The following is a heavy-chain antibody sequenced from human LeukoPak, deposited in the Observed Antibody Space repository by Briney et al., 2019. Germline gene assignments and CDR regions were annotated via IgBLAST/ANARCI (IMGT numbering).Heavy chain of an antibody. CDR2: ISGSGGST. CDR1: GFTFSSYA. CDR3: AKDGDYSILRWFDP. V-gene: IGHV3-23*01. D-gene: IGHD4-11*01. Sequence: PGRSLRLSCAASGFTFSSYAMHWVRQAPGKGLEWVSAISGSGGSTYYADSVKGRFTISRENSKNTLYLQMNSLRPEDTAVYYCAKDGDYSILRWFDPWGQGTLVTVSS. J-gene: IGHJ5*02.